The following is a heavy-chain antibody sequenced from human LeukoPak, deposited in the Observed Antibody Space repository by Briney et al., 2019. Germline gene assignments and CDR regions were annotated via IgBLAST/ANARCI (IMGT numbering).Heavy chain of an antibody. J-gene: IGHJ3*02. CDR3: ARKSGNYYDSSDAFDI. V-gene: IGHV4-4*07. Sequence: PSETLSLTCTVSGGSFSSYYWSWIRQPAGKGLEWIGRIYTSGSTNYNPSLKSRVTISVDKSKNQFSLKLKSVTAADTAVYYCARKSGNYYDSSDAFDIWGQGTMVIVSS. CDR2: IYTSGST. CDR1: GGSFSSYY. D-gene: IGHD3-22*01.